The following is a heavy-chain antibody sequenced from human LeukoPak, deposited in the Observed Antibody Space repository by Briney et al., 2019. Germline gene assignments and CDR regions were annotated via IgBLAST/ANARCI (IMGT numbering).Heavy chain of an antibody. D-gene: IGHD3-10*01. J-gene: IGHJ6*02. Sequence: GGSLRLSCAASGFTFSSYWMHWVRQAPGKGLVWVSRINSDGSSTSYADSVKGRFTISRDNAKNTLYLQMNSLRAEDTAVYYCARELVRGVIHYYYYGMDVWGQGTTVTVSS. V-gene: IGHV3-74*01. CDR1: GFTFSSYW. CDR2: INSDGSST. CDR3: ARELVRGVIHYYYYGMDV.